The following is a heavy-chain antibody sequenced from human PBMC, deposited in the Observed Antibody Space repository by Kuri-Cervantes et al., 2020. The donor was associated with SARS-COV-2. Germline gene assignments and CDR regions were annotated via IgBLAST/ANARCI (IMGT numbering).Heavy chain of an antibody. CDR3: ARDGQYYYDSSGYYSDWYFDL. Sequence: GESLKISCAASGFTFSDYYMSWIRQAPGKGLEWVSYISSSSSYTNYAGSVKGRFTISRDNAKNSLYLQMNSLRDEDTAVYYCARDGQYYYDSSGYYSDWYFDLWGRGTLVTVSS. V-gene: IGHV3-11*05. CDR2: ISSSSSYT. CDR1: GFTFSDYY. J-gene: IGHJ2*01. D-gene: IGHD3-22*01.